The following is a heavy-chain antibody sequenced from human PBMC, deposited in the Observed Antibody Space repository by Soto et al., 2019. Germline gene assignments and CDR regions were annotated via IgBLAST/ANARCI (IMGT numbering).Heavy chain of an antibody. J-gene: IGHJ4*02. D-gene: IGHD3-16*02. CDR3: AKGEDDYVWGSYRYLYYFDY. CDR1: GFTFSSYA. V-gene: IGHV3-23*01. CDR2: ISGSGGST. Sequence: PGGSLRLSCAASGFTFSSYAMSWVRQAPGKGLEWVSAISGSGGSTYYADSVKGRFTISRDNSKNTLYLQMNSLRAEDTAVYYCAKGEDDYVWGSYRYLYYFDYWGQGTLVTVSS.